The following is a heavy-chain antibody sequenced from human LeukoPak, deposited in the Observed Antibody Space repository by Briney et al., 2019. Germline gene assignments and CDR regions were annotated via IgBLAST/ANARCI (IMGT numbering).Heavy chain of an antibody. J-gene: IGHJ4*02. D-gene: IGHD2-15*01. CDR2: IKPDTGVT. CDR3: ATVVGGITCDY. Sequence: WXRQXPXQXLEWMGWIKPDTGVTSYAQKFQGRVTMTRDTSISTAYLELNSLRSDDAAVYYCATVVGGITCDYWGQGTLVTVSS. V-gene: IGHV1-2*02.